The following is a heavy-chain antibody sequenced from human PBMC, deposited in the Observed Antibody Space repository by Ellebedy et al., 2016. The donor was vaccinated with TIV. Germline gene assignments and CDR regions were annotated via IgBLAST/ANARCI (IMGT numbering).Heavy chain of an antibody. CDR2: IRQEGDEI. CDR3: ARRASYGDYAVQVNPWFDP. D-gene: IGHD4-17*01. Sequence: GGSLRLSCAASGFNFRSYWMTWVRQAPGKGLEWVAKIRQEGDEIYYVESVKGRFTISSDNAKNSLFLQMNSLRVEDTAVDYCARRASYGDYAVQVNPWFDPWGQGTLVTVSS. V-gene: IGHV3-7*01. CDR1: GFNFRSYW. J-gene: IGHJ5*02.